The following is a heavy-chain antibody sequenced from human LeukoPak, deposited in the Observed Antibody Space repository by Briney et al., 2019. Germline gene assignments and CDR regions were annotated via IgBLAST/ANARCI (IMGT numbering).Heavy chain of an antibody. J-gene: IGHJ4*02. Sequence: GGSLRLSCAASGFTFSSYAMSWVRQAPGKGLEWVSAISGSGGSTYYADSVKGRFTISRDNSKNTLYLQMNSLRAEDTAVYYCAKDRRDDYNFGYFDYWGQGTLVTVSS. CDR2: ISGSGGST. V-gene: IGHV3-23*01. CDR3: AKDRRDDYNFGYFDY. D-gene: IGHD5-24*01. CDR1: GFTFSSYA.